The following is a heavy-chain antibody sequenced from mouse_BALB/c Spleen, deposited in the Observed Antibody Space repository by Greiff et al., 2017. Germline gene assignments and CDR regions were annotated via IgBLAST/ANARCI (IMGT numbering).Heavy chain of an antibody. CDR3: ARDMVDY. Sequence: EVKLMESGGGLVQPGGSLRLSCATSGFTFTDYYMSWVRQPPGKALEWLGFIRNKANGYTTEYSASVKGRFTISRDNSQSILYLQMNTLRAEDSATYYCARDMVDYWGQGTSVTVSS. V-gene: IGHV7-3*02. J-gene: IGHJ4*01. CDR1: GFTFTDYY. CDR2: IRNKANGYTT.